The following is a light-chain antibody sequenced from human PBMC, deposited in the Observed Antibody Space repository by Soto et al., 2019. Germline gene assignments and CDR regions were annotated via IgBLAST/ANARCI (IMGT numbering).Light chain of an antibody. Sequence: EVVVTQSPCTLSLSPGERATLSCRASQSISNDHLAWYQQKPGQAPRLLIYGTSNRATGGIADRFSGSGSGTDFTLTISRLEPEDFAVYCCQQYGSSQETFGQGTKVDIK. V-gene: IGKV3-20*01. CDR2: GTS. J-gene: IGKJ1*01. CDR3: QQYGSSQET. CDR1: QSISNDH.